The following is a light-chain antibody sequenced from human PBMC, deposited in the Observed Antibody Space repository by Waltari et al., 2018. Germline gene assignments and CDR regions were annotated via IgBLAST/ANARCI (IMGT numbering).Light chain of an antibody. CDR1: QRIGRS. J-gene: IGKJ1*01. CDR2: GTS. CDR3: QHYVSLPVT. V-gene: IGKV3-20*01. Sequence: EIVLTQSPGTLSLSPGERATLSCRASQRIGRSLAWYQQKPGQPPRLLIYGTSNRSTGIPDRFSGGESATDFSLTISRVEPEDVAMYYCQHYVSLPVTFGQGTKVEIK.